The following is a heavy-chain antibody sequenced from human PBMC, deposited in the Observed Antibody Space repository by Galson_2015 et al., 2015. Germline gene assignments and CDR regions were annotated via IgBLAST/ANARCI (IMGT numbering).Heavy chain of an antibody. V-gene: IGHV3-30-3*01. Sequence: SLRLSCAASGFTSSFYAIHWVRQAPGKGLEWVAVIPHDGSNKYYADSVKGRFTISRDNSKNTLNLQMNSLRAEDTAVYYCARDQAFGSGSYLDYWGQGTLVTVSS. CDR2: IPHDGSNK. CDR1: GFTSSFYA. CDR3: ARDQAFGSGSYLDY. J-gene: IGHJ4*02. D-gene: IGHD1-26*01.